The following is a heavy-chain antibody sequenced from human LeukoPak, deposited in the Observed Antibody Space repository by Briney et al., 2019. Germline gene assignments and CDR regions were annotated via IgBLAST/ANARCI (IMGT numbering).Heavy chain of an antibody. V-gene: IGHV3-9*01. CDR1: GFDFDNYA. CDR3: AKDSRWLQLYIRGCYFDH. CDR2: ISWNSESI. D-gene: IGHD5-24*01. Sequence: QPGGSLRLSCAGSGFDFDNYAMHWVRQAPGKGLEWVAGISWNSESIGHAASVKGRFTISRDNAKKSLYLQMNSLRAEDTALYYCAKDSRWLQLYIRGCYFDHWGLGTLVAVAA. J-gene: IGHJ4*02.